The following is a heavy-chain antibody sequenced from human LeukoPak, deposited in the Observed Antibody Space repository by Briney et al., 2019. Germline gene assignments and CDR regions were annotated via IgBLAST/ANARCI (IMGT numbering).Heavy chain of an antibody. CDR1: GFTFSSYG. D-gene: IGHD1-26*01. J-gene: IGHJ4*02. CDR3: ARDGVGHYFDY. CDR2: ISYDGSNK. Sequence: GGSLRLSCAASGFTFSSYGMHWVRQAPGKGLEWVAVISYDGSNKYYADSVKGRFTISRDNSKNTLYLQMYSLRAEDTAVHYCARDGVGHYFDYWGQGTLVTVSS. V-gene: IGHV3-30*03.